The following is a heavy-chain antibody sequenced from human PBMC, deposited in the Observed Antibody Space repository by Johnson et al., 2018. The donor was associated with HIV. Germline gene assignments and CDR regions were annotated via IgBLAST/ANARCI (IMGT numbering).Heavy chain of an antibody. J-gene: IGHJ3*02. V-gene: IGHV3-48*04. CDR2: ISGSGSTI. Sequence: MLLVESGGGVVQPGRSLRLSCAASGFSFSYFPMHWVRQAPGKGLEWVSAISGSGSTIYYADSVKGRFTISRDNAKNSLYLQMNSLRAEDTAVYYCARDDAFDIWGQGTMVTVSS. CDR3: ARDDAFDI. CDR1: GFSFSYFP.